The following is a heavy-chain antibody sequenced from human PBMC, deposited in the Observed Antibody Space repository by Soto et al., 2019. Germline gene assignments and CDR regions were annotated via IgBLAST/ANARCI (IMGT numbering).Heavy chain of an antibody. CDR3: AREVVLVPAAIGYYGMDV. CDR2: INPNSGGT. Sequence: QVQLVQSGAEVKKPEASVKVSCKASGYTFTGYYMHWVRQAPGQGLEWMGWINPNSGGTNYAQKFQGWVTMTRDTSISTAYMELSRLRSDDTAVYYCAREVVLVPAAIGYYGMDVWGQGTTVTVSS. V-gene: IGHV1-2*04. D-gene: IGHD2-2*01. CDR1: GYTFTGYY. J-gene: IGHJ6*02.